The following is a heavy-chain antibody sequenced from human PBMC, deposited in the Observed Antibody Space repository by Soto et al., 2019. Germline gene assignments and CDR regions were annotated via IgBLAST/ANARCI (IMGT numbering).Heavy chain of an antibody. J-gene: IGHJ4*02. V-gene: IGHV6-1*01. D-gene: IGHD6-13*01. CDR2: TKYRSKWYT. Sequence: FQSLSLTCAISGDSVSSNIAAWNWVRQSPSRGLEWLGRTKYRSKWYTYYATSVKSRISINPDTSKNQVSLQLNSVTTEETAVYYWAREGSSICPYYLDXWGQGIRVTVSX. CDR3: AREGSSICPYYLDX. CDR1: GDSVSSNIAA.